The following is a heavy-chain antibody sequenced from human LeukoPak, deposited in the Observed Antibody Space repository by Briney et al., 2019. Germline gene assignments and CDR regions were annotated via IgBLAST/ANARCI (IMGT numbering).Heavy chain of an antibody. CDR2: ISDDGENK. Sequence: GGSLRLSCAASGFTFSRYAMYWVRQAPGKGLERVAIISDDGENKFYADSVKGRFTISRDNSKNTLYLQMNSLRAEDTAVYYCARGAPYCGGDCYFDYWGQGTLVTVSS. CDR1: GFTFSRYA. V-gene: IGHV3-30*14. J-gene: IGHJ4*02. CDR3: ARGAPYCGGDCYFDY. D-gene: IGHD2-21*02.